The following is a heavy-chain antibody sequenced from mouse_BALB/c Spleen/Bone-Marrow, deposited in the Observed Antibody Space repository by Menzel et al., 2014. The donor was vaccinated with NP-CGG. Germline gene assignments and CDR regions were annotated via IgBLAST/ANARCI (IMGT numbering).Heavy chain of an antibody. D-gene: IGHD3-1*01. J-gene: IGHJ4*01. CDR3: AREQTRAMDH. Sequence: EVQLQRSGPELVKPGASVKVSCKASGYAFTGYNMYWVKQRHGTSLEWIGYIDPYSGGTNYNQKFKGKATLTVDKSSTTAYMHLNSLTSEDSAVYYCAREQTRAMDHWGQGTSVTVSS. CDR1: GYAFTGYN. V-gene: IGHV1S135*01. CDR2: IDPYSGGT.